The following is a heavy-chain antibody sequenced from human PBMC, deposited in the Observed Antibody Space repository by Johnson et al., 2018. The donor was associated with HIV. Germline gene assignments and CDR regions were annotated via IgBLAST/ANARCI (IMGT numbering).Heavy chain of an antibody. D-gene: IGHD6-19*01. CDR1: GFTFTNAW. J-gene: IGHJ3*02. CDR2: IKRKTDGGTP. CDR3: ARALARGQWLANGYI. V-gene: IGHV3-15*01. Sequence: VQLVESGGGLVKPGGSLRLSCAASGFTFTNAWMSWVRQAPGKGLEWVGRIKRKTDGGTPDYAAPVKGRFTISRDNSKNTLYLQMNSLRAEDTAVYYCARALARGQWLANGYIWGQGTLVTVSS.